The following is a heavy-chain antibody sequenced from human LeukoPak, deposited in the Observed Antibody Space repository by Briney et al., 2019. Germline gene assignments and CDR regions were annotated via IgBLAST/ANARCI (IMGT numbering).Heavy chain of an antibody. CDR1: GGSISSYY. D-gene: IGHD6-19*01. CDR3: AREQWLTYVDY. CDR2: IYYSGST. J-gene: IGHJ4*02. Sequence: SETLSLTCTVSGGSISSYYWSWIRQPPGKGLEWIGYIYYSGSTNYNPSLKSRVTISVDTSKNQFSLKLSSVTAADTVVYYCAREQWLTYVDYWGQGTLVTVSS. V-gene: IGHV4-59*01.